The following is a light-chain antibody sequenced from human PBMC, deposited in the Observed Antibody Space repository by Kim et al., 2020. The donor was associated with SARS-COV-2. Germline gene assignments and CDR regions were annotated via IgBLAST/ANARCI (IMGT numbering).Light chain of an antibody. CDR2: GKN. CDR1: SLRSYY. CDR3: NSRDSSGNHLA. J-gene: IGLJ2*01. Sequence: SSELTQDPAVSVALGQTVRITCQGDSLRSYYASWYQQKPGQAPVLVINGKNNWHSGIPDRSPGSSLGNTASLTTTGAQAEDEADYYCNSRDSSGNHLAFG. V-gene: IGLV3-19*01.